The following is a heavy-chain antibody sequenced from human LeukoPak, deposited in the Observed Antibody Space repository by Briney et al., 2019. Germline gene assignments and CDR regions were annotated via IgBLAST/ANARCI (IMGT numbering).Heavy chain of an antibody. CDR3: ARSAYYYDSSGYPTSYYFDY. CDR2: IYYSGST. J-gene: IGHJ4*02. CDR1: GGSISSGGYY. Sequence: SETLSLTCTVSGGSISSGGYYWSWIRQHPGKGLEWIGYIYYSGSTYYNPSLKSRVTISVDTSKNQFSLKLSSVTAADTAVYYCARSAYYYDSSGYPTSYYFDYWGQGTLVTVSS. V-gene: IGHV4-31*03. D-gene: IGHD3-22*01.